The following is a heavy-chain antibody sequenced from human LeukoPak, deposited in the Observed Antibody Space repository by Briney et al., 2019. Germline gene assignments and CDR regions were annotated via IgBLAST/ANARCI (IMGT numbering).Heavy chain of an antibody. J-gene: IGHJ4*02. CDR2: IKQDGSEK. Sequence: PGGSLRLSCAASGFTFSSYWMSWVRQAPGKGLEWVANIKQDGSEKYYVDSVKGRCTISRDNAKNSLYLQMNSLRAEDTAVYYCARDRPAMVRGVSVWGQGTLVTVSS. CDR1: GFTFSSYW. CDR3: ARDRPAMVRGVSV. D-gene: IGHD3-10*01. V-gene: IGHV3-7*01.